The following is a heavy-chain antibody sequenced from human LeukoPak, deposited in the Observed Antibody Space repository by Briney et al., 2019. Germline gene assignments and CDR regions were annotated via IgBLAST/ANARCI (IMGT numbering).Heavy chain of an antibody. CDR3: ARDKTAMADPFDY. D-gene: IGHD6-19*01. Sequence: GGSLRLSCAASGFTFSAYSMSWVRQAPGKGLEWVSSISHSNTYIYYSDSVRGRFTISRDNSKNTVYLQMNSLRAEDTAVYYCARDKTAMADPFDYWGQGTLVTVSS. J-gene: IGHJ4*02. CDR1: GFTFSAYS. CDR2: ISHSNTYI. V-gene: IGHV3-21*01.